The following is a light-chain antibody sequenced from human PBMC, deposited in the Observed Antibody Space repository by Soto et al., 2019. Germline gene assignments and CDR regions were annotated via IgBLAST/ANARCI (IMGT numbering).Light chain of an antibody. CDR1: QSVRSNC. J-gene: IGKJ1*01. CDR2: GTS. V-gene: IGKV3-20*01. CDR3: QQYGRPPQT. Sequence: IVLTLSHGTLSFSPGERATLSCRASQSVRSNCLAWYQHKPGQAPRLLIYGTSSRATDIPDRFTGSGSGTDFTLTISRLEPEDFAVYSCQQYGRPPQTFGQGTKVDIK.